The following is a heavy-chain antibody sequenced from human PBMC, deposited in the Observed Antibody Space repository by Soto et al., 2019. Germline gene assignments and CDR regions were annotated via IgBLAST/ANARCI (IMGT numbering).Heavy chain of an antibody. CDR3: AREGGYGDYRDY. V-gene: IGHV4-30-4*01. CDR1: GGSVNSGDYY. CDR2: IYHSGST. Sequence: QVQLQVSDPGLVKPSQTLSLTCTVSGGSVNSGDYYWTWIRQPPGKGLEWIGYIYHSGSTNYNPSLKSRITMSVDTSKNQFSLKLSSVTAADTAVYYCAREGGYGDYRDYWGQGTLVTVSS. J-gene: IGHJ4*02. D-gene: IGHD5-12*01.